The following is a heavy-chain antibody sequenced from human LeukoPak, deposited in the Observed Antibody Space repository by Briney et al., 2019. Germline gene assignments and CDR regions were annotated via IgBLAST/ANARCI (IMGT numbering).Heavy chain of an antibody. CDR2: IDHSGST. CDR3: ARESGWRYYYYYYGMDV. CDR1: GGSFSGYY. V-gene: IGHV4-34*01. D-gene: IGHD6-19*01. J-gene: IGHJ6*02. Sequence: EPSETLSLTCAVYGGSFSGYYWSWIRQPPGKGLEWIGEIDHSGSTNYNPSLKSRVTIPVDTSKNQFSLKLSSVTAADTAVYYCARESGWRYYYYYYGMDVWGQGTTVTVSS.